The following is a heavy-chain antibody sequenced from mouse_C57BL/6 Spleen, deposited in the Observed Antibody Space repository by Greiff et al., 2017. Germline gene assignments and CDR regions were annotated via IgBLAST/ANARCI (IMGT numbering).Heavy chain of an antibody. CDR1: GYAFSSSW. D-gene: IGHD1-1*01. J-gene: IGHJ2*01. CDR3: AKGDYYGSSSFDY. V-gene: IGHV1-82*01. Sequence: QVQLQQSGPELVKPGASVKISCKASGYAFSSSWMNWVKQRPGKGLEWLGRIYPGDGDTNYNGKFKGKATLTADKSSSTAYMQLSSLTSEDSAVYFCAKGDYYGSSSFDYWGQGTTLTVSS. CDR2: IYPGDGDT.